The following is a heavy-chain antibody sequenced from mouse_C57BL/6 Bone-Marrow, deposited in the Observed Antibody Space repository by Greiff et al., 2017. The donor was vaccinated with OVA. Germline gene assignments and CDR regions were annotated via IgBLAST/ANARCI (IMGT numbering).Heavy chain of an antibody. CDR1: GFTFSSYA. V-gene: IGHV5-4*03. D-gene: IGHD2-3*01. J-gene: IGHJ3*01. CDR2: ISDGGSYT. CDR3: ARSEDGYYLFAY. Sequence: EVKLMESGGGLVKPGGSLKLSCAASGFTFSSYAMSWVRQTPEKRLEWVATISDGGSYTYYPANVKGRFTFSRDNAKNNLYLQMSHLKSEDTARYYCARSEDGYYLFAYWGQGTLVTVSA.